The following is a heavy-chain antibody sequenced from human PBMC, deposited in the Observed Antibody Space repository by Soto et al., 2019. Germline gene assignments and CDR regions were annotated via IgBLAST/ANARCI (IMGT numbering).Heavy chain of an antibody. CDR1: GGSISSYY. D-gene: IGHD3-10*01. Sequence: QVQLQESGPGLVKPSETLSLTCTVSGGSISSYYWTWIRQPPGKGLEWIGYIYYSGSTNYNPSLKSRVTISVDTSTNQFPLKLSSVTAADTAVYYCARVWGGAFDIWGQGTMVTVSS. CDR2: IYYSGST. J-gene: IGHJ3*02. V-gene: IGHV4-59*01. CDR3: ARVWGGAFDI.